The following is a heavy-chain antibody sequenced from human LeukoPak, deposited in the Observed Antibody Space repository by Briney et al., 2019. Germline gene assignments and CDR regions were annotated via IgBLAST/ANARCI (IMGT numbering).Heavy chain of an antibody. CDR2: INHDGST. CDR3: ARGARYLGWFVVGRPPSEYYLDN. CDR1: GGSFSGHY. Sequence: PSETLSLTCAVYGGSFSGHYWNWIRQPPGKGLEWIGGINHDGSTNSNPSLRSRVTISVDTSKNQFSLRLTSVSAGDTAVYYCARGARYLGWFVVGRPPSEYYLDNWGQGTQVTVSS. V-gene: IGHV4-34*01. J-gene: IGHJ4*02. D-gene: IGHD2-15*01.